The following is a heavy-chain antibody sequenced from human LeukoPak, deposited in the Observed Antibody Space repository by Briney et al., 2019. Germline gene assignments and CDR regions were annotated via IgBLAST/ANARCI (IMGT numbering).Heavy chain of an antibody. CDR1: GYTFTRHA. Sequence: ASVKVSCKASGYTFTRHAINWIRQAPGQGLEWMGWINTNTGNPTYAQGFTGRFVFSLDTSVSTAYLQISSLKAEDTAVYYCAREGTGYQLLPDYWGQGTLVTVSS. CDR2: INTNTGNP. J-gene: IGHJ4*02. V-gene: IGHV7-4-1*02. CDR3: AREGTGYQLLPDY. D-gene: IGHD2-2*01.